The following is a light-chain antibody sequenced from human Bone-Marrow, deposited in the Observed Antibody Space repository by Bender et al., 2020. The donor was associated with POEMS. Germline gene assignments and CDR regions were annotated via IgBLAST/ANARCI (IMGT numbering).Light chain of an antibody. CDR2: EVS. V-gene: IGLV2-14*01. CDR1: SSDVGGFNF. J-gene: IGLJ3*02. CDR3: SSYAGDYFYVL. Sequence: QSALTQPASVSGSPGQSITVSCTGTSSDVGGFNFVSWYQQHPGKAPKLIIFEVSHRPSGVSSRFSGSKSGNTASLTISGLQAEDEADYYCSSYAGDYFYVLFGGGTRVTVL.